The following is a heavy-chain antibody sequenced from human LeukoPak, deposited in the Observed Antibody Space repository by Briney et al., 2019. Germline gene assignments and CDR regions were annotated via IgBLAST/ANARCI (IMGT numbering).Heavy chain of an antibody. V-gene: IGHV3-23*01. CDR2: ISCSGGST. CDR3: AKGAGYSSSWLVY. Sequence: GGSLRLSCAASGFTFSSYAMSWVRQAPGKGLEWVSAISCSGGSTYYADSVKGRFTIPRDNSKNTLYLQMNSLRAEDTAVYYCAKGAGYSSSWLVYWGQGTLVTVSS. J-gene: IGHJ4*02. D-gene: IGHD6-13*01. CDR1: GFTFSSYA.